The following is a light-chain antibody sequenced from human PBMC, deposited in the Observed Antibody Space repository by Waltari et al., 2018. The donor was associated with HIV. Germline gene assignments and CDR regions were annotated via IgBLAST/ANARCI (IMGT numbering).Light chain of an antibody. CDR3: QQYDDLPIT. CDR2: ASS. Sequence: DIRMTQSPSSLSASLGDRVTIYCQAGQAISYSLNWYQQRPGKPPKLLIHASSTLQTGVPSRFSGSGGGSHFSLTIDSLQPEDFAMYFCQQYDDLPITFGQGTRLEI. J-gene: IGKJ5*01. CDR1: QAISYS. V-gene: IGKV1-33*01.